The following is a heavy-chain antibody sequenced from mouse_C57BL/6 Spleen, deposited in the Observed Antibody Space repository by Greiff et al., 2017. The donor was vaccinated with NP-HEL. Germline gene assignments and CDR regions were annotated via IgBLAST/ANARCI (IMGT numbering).Heavy chain of an antibody. V-gene: IGHV7-1*01. CDR2: SRNKANDYTT. Sequence: EVMLVESGGGLVQSGRSLRLSCATSGFTFSDFYMEWVRQAPGKGLEWIAASRNKANDYTTEYSASVKGRFIVSRDTSQSILYLQMNALRAEDTAIYYCARDARGRWGYFDVWGTGTTVTVSS. J-gene: IGHJ1*03. D-gene: IGHD4-1*01. CDR3: ARDARGRWGYFDV. CDR1: GFTFSDFY.